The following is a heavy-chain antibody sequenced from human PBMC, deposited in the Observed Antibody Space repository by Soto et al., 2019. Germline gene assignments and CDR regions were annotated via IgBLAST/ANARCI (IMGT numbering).Heavy chain of an antibody. Sequence: PSETLSLTCTVSGGSISSGGYYWSWISQHPGKGLEWIGYIYYSGSTYYNPSLKSRITISVDTSKNQFSLKLSSVTAADTAVYYCAREIIEYYGSGSYHPPTWFDPWGQGTLVTVSS. D-gene: IGHD3-10*01. J-gene: IGHJ5*02. CDR3: AREIIEYYGSGSYHPPTWFDP. CDR2: IYYSGST. CDR1: GGSISSGGYY. V-gene: IGHV4-31*03.